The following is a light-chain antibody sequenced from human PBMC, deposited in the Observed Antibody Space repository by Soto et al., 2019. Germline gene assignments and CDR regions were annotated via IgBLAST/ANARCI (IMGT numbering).Light chain of an antibody. CDR2: DAS. CDR1: QSVNNY. Sequence: EIVLTQSPATLSLSPGERATLSCRASQSVNNYLAWYQQKPRQAPRLLIYDASNRATGITARFSGSGSGTDFTLTIRSLEPEDLSDYYCQQRSNWPLTFGGGTKVAIK. J-gene: IGKJ4*01. V-gene: IGKV3-11*01. CDR3: QQRSNWPLT.